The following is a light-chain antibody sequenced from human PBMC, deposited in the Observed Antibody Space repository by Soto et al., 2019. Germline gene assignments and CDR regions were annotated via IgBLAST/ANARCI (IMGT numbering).Light chain of an antibody. V-gene: IGKV3-15*01. Sequence: EIVMTQSPDTLSVSPGERATLSCRACEGVTNNLAWYQRKPGQAPRLFIYGASTRATDVPVRFSGRGSGTEFTLTISSPQPEDSAVYYCQQYSQWPLTFGGGTKVEIK. J-gene: IGKJ4*01. CDR2: GAS. CDR3: QQYSQWPLT. CDR1: EGVTNN.